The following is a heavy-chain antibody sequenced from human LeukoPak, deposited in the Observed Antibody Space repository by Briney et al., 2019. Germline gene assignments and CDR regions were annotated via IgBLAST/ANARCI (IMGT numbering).Heavy chain of an antibody. CDR3: ARSGFGMYSSGWYDY. D-gene: IGHD6-19*01. V-gene: IGHV1-18*01. CDR1: GYTFTGYG. Sequence: GASVKVSCKASGYTFTGYGISWVRQAPGQGLEWMGWISAYNGNTNYAQKLQGRVTMTTDTSTSTAYMELRSLRSDDTAVYYCARSGFGMYSSGWYDYWGQGTLVTVSP. CDR2: ISAYNGNT. J-gene: IGHJ4*02.